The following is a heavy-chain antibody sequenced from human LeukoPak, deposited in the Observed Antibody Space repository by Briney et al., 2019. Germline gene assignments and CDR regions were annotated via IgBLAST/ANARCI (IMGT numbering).Heavy chain of an antibody. J-gene: IGHJ4*02. D-gene: IGHD3-9*01. CDR3: ATGQRYAFDY. V-gene: IGHV3-48*02. CDR2: IRTTAEGAKYA. Sequence: PGGSLRLSCATSGFSFTDYPMNWVRQAPGKGLEWISNIRTTAEGAKYAYYADSVKGRVTITRDDGKNTLYLHMKSLRDDDTAVYYCATGQRYAFDYWGQGILVTVSS. CDR1: GFSFTDYP.